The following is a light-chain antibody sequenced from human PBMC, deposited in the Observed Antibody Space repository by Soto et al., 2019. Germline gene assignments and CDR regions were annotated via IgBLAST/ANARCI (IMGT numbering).Light chain of an antibody. CDR1: QSVSSN. J-gene: IGKJ2*01. V-gene: IGKV3-15*01. Sequence: EIVMTQSPATLSVSPGERATLSCRASQSVSSNLAWYQQKPGQAPRLLIYGASTRATGIPARFSGSGSGTEFTLTISSLQSEDLAVYSCQQYNNWPHSFGQGTKLEIK. CDR3: QQYNNWPHS. CDR2: GAS.